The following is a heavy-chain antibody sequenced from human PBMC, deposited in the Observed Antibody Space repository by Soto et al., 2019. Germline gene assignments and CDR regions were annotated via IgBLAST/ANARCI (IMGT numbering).Heavy chain of an antibody. CDR3: ARARDITMVRARWFDP. V-gene: IGHV4-59*01. J-gene: IGHJ5*02. D-gene: IGHD3-10*01. Sequence: QVQLQESGPGLVKPSETLSLTCTVSGGSISSYYWSWIRQPPGKGLEWIGYIYYSGSTNYNPSLKSRVTISVDTSKNQFSLKLSSVTAADTAVYYCARARDITMVRARWFDPWGQGTLVTVSS. CDR1: GGSISSYY. CDR2: IYYSGST.